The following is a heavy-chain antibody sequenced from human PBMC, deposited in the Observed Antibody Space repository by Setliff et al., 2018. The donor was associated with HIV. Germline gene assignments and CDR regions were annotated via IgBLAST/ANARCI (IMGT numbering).Heavy chain of an antibody. CDR2: IKQDGSEI. D-gene: IGHD1-26*01. CDR3: ANLWEMGA. Sequence: GGSLRLSCAASGFMFSSYWMSWVRQAPGKGLEWVATIKQDGSEIYHVDSVKGRFTISRDNARTSLYLEVSSLRAEDTAVYLCANLWEMGAWGQGTLVTVSS. CDR1: GFMFSSYW. J-gene: IGHJ5*02. V-gene: IGHV3-7*03.